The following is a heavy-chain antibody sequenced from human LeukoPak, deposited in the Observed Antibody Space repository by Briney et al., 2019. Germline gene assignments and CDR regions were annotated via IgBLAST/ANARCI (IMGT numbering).Heavy chain of an antibody. CDR2: TYYRSKSYN. V-gene: IGHV6-1*01. CDR1: GDSVSSNSAA. CDR3: ARGFGELYSKSYYYMDV. Sequence: SQTLSLTCAISGDSVSSNSAAWNWIRQSPSRGLEWLGRTYYRSKSYNDYAVSVKSRITINPDTSKNQFSLQLNSVTPEDTAVYYCARGFGELYSKSYYYMDVWGKGTTVTVSS. J-gene: IGHJ6*03. D-gene: IGHD3-10*01.